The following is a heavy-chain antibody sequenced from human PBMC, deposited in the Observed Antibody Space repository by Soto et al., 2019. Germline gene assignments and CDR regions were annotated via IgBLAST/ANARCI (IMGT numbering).Heavy chain of an antibody. V-gene: IGHV3-11*01. D-gene: IGHD6-6*01. CDR3: PRDDLPFIEARPWGGWFDP. CDR2: ISSSGSTI. CDR1: GFTFSDYY. J-gene: IGHJ5*02. Sequence: PGGPLRLSCAASGFTFSDYYMSWIRQAPGKGLEWVSYISSSGSTIYYADSVKGRFTISRDNAKNSLYLQMNSLRAEDTAVYYCPRDDLPFIEARPWGGWFDPWGQGTLVTVSS.